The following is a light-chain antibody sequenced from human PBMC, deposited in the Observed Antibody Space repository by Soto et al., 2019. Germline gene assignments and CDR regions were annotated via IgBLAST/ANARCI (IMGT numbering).Light chain of an antibody. Sequence: QSVLTQPASVSGSPGQSIIISCTGTSRDVGGYNYVSWYHQHPGKAPKLMIYEVSNRPSGVSNRFSGSKSGKTASLTISGLQAEDEGDYYCSSYTGSSTLLFGGGTKLTVL. CDR1: SRDVGGYNY. J-gene: IGLJ2*01. V-gene: IGLV2-14*01. CDR2: EVS. CDR3: SSYTGSSTLL.